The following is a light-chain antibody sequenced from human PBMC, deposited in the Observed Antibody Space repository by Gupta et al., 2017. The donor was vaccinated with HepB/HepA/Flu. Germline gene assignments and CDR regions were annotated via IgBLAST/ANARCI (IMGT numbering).Light chain of an antibody. CDR1: SPNIGNNY. CDR2: ENN. Sequence: QSVLTQPPSVSAAPGQTVTISCSGSSPNIGNNYVPWYQQLPGTAPKLLVYENNKRPSGIPDRFSGSKSGTSATLDITRLQTGDEADYYCGAWDSSRSDVVFGGGTKLTVL. V-gene: IGLV1-51*02. J-gene: IGLJ2*01. CDR3: GAWDSSRSDVV.